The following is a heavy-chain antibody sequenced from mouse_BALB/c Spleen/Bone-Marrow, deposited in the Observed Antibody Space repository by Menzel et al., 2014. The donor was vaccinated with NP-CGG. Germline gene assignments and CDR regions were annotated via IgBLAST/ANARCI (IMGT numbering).Heavy chain of an antibody. CDR1: GYKFTDYA. CDR2: ISTYSGNT. J-gene: IGHJ2*01. V-gene: IGHV1-67*01. Sequence: QVQLQQSGPELVRPGVSVKISCKGSGYKFTDYAIHWVKQSHAKSLEWIGLISTYSGNTHYNQKFKGKATMTVDKSSSTAYMELARLTSEDSAIYYCARNFYGSAYFDFWGQGSTLTVSS. D-gene: IGHD1-1*01. CDR3: ARNFYGSAYFDF.